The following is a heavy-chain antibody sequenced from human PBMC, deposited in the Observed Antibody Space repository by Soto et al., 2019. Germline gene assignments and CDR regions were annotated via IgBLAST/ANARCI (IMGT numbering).Heavy chain of an antibody. Sequence: GGSLRLSCAASGFTFSSYGMHWVRQAPGKGLEWVAVIWYDGSNKYYADSVKGRFTISRDNSKNTLYLQMNSLRAEDTAVYYCARVFSRRYYYGMDVWGQGTTVTV. V-gene: IGHV3-33*01. CDR2: IWYDGSNK. CDR1: GFTFSSYG. CDR3: ARVFSRRYYYGMDV. J-gene: IGHJ6*02.